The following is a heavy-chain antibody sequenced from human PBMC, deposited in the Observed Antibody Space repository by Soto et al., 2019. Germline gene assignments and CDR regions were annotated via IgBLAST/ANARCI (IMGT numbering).Heavy chain of an antibody. D-gene: IGHD3-9*01. CDR2: IYPGDSDT. Sequence: GESRKISCKGSGYSFTSYWIGWVREMPGKGREWMGIIYPGDSDTRYSPSFQGQVTISADKSISTAYLQWSSLKASDTAMYYCARRHYDILTGYNYYGMDVWGQGTTATVSS. V-gene: IGHV5-51*01. J-gene: IGHJ6*02. CDR3: ARRHYDILTGYNYYGMDV. CDR1: GYSFTSYW.